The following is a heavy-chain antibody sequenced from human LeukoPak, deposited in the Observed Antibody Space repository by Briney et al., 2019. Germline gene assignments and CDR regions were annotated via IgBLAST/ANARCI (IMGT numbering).Heavy chain of an antibody. Sequence: GGSLRLSCAASGFTFSSYGMTWVRQAPGKGLEWVSYISSSSSTIYYADSVKGRFTISRDNAKNSLYLQLNSLRAEDTAVYYCAKVARYFDWLPYDYWGQGTLVTVSS. CDR2: ISSSSSTI. CDR3: AKVARYFDWLPYDY. D-gene: IGHD3-9*01. J-gene: IGHJ4*02. CDR1: GFTFSSYG. V-gene: IGHV3-48*01.